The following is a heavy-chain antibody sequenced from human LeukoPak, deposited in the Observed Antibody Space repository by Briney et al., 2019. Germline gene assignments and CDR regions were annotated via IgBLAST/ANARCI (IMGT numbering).Heavy chain of an antibody. Sequence: GASVKVSCKVSGYTLTELSMHWVRQAPGKGLEWMGGFDPEDGETIYAQKFQGRVTMTEDTSTDTAYMELSSLRSEDTAVYYCATDLQGSSWAYFDYWGQGTLVTVSS. CDR1: GYTLTELS. CDR2: FDPEDGET. D-gene: IGHD6-13*01. V-gene: IGHV1-24*01. CDR3: ATDLQGSSWAYFDY. J-gene: IGHJ4*02.